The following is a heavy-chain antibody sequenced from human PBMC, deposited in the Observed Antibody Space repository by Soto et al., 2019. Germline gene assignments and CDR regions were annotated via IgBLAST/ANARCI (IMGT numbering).Heavy chain of an antibody. V-gene: IGHV4-30-4*01. CDR1: GGSISSGEYY. CDR3: ARDRMEGTYYYYYYGMDV. Sequence: SETLSLTCTVSGGSISSGEYYWSWFRQPPGKGLEWIGYIYYSGSTYYNPSLKSRVTISVDTSKNQFSLKLSSVTAADTAVYYCARDRMEGTYYYYYYGMDVWGQGTTVT. CDR2: IYYSGST. D-gene: IGHD2-8*01. J-gene: IGHJ6*02.